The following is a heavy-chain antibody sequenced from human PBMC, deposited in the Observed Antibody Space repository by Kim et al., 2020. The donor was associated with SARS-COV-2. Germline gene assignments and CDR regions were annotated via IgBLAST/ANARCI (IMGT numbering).Heavy chain of an antibody. V-gene: IGHV3-53*01. D-gene: IGHD5-18*01. Sequence: GGSLRLSRAASGFTVSYNYMSWVRQAPGKGLEWVSVIYSGGTTYYADSVKGRFTISRDNSKNTLSLQMNSLRVEDTAVYYCASVQLWPNYFDFWGQGTLVTVSS. CDR1: GFTVSYNY. J-gene: IGHJ4*02. CDR2: IYSGGTT. CDR3: ASVQLWPNYFDF.